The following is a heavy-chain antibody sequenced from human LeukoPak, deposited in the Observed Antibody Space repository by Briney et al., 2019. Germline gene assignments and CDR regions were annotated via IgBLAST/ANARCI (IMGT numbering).Heavy chain of an antibody. CDR1: GYTFTGYY. J-gene: IGHJ4*02. Sequence: GASVKVSCKASGYTFTGYYMHWVRQAPGQGLEWMGIINPSGGSTSYAQKFQGRVTMTRDMSTSTVYMELSSLRSEDTAVYYCARRLGATYYFDYWGQGTLVTVSS. D-gene: IGHD1-26*01. V-gene: IGHV1-46*01. CDR3: ARRLGATYYFDY. CDR2: INPSGGST.